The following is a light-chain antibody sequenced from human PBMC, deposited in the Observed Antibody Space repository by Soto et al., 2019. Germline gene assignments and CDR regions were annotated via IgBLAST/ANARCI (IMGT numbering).Light chain of an antibody. CDR2: DVS. CDR1: SSDVGGYNY. Sequence: QSALTQPASVSGSPGQSITISCTGTSSDVGGYNYVSWYQQHPGKAPKLMIYDVSNRPSGVSNRFSGSTSGNTASLTISGLQAKDEADYYCSSYTSSSTLYVFGTGTKGTVL. V-gene: IGLV2-14*01. CDR3: SSYTSSSTLYV. J-gene: IGLJ1*01.